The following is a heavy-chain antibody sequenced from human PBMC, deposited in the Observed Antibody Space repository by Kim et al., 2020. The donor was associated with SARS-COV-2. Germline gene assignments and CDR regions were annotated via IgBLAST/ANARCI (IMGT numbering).Heavy chain of an antibody. J-gene: IGHJ4*02. CDR2: IYYLGNT. CDR1: GGSISSSY. Sequence: SETLSLTCTVSGGSISSSYWNWIRQPPGKGLEWIGYIYYLGNTNYNPSLKSRVTISVDTSKNQFSLKLSSVTAADTAVYYCARSPLWLPFDYWGQGTLVT. V-gene: IGHV4-59*01. D-gene: IGHD3-10*01. CDR3: ARSPLWLPFDY.